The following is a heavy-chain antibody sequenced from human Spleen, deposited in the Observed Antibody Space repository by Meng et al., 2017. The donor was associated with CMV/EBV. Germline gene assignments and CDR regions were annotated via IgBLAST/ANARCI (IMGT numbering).Heavy chain of an antibody. CDR2: INGDNGNT. J-gene: IGHJ5*01. CDR1: GYSTTTHA. V-gene: IGHV1-3*01. CDR3: ARGGAAPYRGWFDS. D-gene: IGHD6-13*01. Sequence: AAGYSTTTHAVHWVRQAPGQRLEWMGWINGDNGNTEYLQSFQGRVTITRDTSASTVYMELSSLENEDTAVYYCARGGAAPYRGWFDSWGQGTLVTVSS.